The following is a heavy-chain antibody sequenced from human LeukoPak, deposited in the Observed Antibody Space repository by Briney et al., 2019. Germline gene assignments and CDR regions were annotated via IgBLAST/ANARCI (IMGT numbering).Heavy chain of an antibody. Sequence: GGSLRLSCAASGFTFSSYEMNWVRQAPGKGLEWVSYISSSGSTIYYADSVKGRFTISRDNSKNTLYLQMNSLRAEDTAVYYCAKWSLYSSGWYGYFDYRGQGTLVTVSS. J-gene: IGHJ4*02. CDR2: ISSSGSTI. V-gene: IGHV3-48*03. CDR1: GFTFSSYE. CDR3: AKWSLYSSGWYGYFDY. D-gene: IGHD6-19*01.